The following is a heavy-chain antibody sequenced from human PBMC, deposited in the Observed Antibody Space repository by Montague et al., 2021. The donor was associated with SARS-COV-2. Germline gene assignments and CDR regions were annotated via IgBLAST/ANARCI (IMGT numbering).Heavy chain of an antibody. CDR1: GDSTRCSNCY. D-gene: IGHD4-17*01. CDR3: ARHRNYGDHSLDNWFHP. Sequence: SDTLSLTCTVSGDSTRCSNCYWGWIRQAPGQGLDWKGNIYNSGTTYYNPSLKSRLTISIDTSQNQFSLKLTSVTAADTAVYSCARHRNYGDHSLDNWFHPWGQGTLVTVSS. CDR2: IYNSGTT. J-gene: IGHJ5*02. V-gene: IGHV4-39*01.